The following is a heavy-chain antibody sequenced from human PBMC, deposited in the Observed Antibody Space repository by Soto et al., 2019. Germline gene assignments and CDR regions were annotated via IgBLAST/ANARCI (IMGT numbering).Heavy chain of an antibody. V-gene: IGHV3-11*01. CDR1: GFTFSDYY. CDR3: ARGVSDFWSGYSHYYYYYYMDV. J-gene: IGHJ6*03. Sequence: GGSLRLSCAASGFTFSDYYMSWIRQAPGKGLEWVSYISSSGSTIYYADSVKGRFTISRDNAKNSLYLQMNSLRAEDTAVYYCARGVSDFWSGYSHYYYYYYMDVWGKGTTVTVSS. CDR2: ISSSGSTI. D-gene: IGHD3-3*01.